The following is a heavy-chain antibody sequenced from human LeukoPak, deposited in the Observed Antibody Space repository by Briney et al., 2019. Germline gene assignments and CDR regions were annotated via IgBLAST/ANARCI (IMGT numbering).Heavy chain of an antibody. CDR3: ARHFSGSGSGSYYTALDY. J-gene: IGHJ4*02. Sequence: SETLSLNCAVSGGSISSYYWSWIRQPPGKGLEWIGYISNSGSTNYNPSLKSRVTISLDTSKNQFSLKLSSVTAADTAVYYCARHFSGSGSGSYYTALDYWGQGTLGTVSS. CDR1: GGSISSYY. D-gene: IGHD3-10*01. CDR2: ISNSGST. V-gene: IGHV4-59*08.